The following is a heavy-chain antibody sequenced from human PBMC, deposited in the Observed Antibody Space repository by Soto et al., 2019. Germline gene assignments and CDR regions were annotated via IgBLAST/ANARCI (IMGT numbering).Heavy chain of an antibody. J-gene: IGHJ5*02. Sequence: QVQLQESGPGLVKPSQTLSLTCTVSGGSISSGDYYWSWIRQPPGKGLEWIGYIYYSGSTYYNPSLKGRVTISVGTAKNQFSLKLSSVTAADTAVYYCARGYCSSTSCYMNWFDPWGQGTLVTVSS. V-gene: IGHV4-30-4*01. CDR3: ARGYCSSTSCYMNWFDP. D-gene: IGHD2-2*02. CDR1: GGSISSGDYY. CDR2: IYYSGST.